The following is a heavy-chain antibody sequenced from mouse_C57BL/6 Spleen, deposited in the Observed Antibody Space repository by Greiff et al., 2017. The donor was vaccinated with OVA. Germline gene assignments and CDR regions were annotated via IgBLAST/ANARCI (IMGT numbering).Heavy chain of an antibody. D-gene: IGHD1-1*01. CDR3: ARNYYGSSYGAMDY. V-gene: IGHV1-80*01. J-gene: IGHJ4*01. Sequence: QVQLKQSGAELVKPGASVKISCKASGYAFSSYWMNWVKQRPGTGLEWIGQIYPGDGDTNYNGKFKGKATLTADKSSSTAYMQLSSLTSEDSAVYFCARNYYGSSYGAMDYWGQGTSVTVSS. CDR1: GYAFSSYW. CDR2: IYPGDGDT.